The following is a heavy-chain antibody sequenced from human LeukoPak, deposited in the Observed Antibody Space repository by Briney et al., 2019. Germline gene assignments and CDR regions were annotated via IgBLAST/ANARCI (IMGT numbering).Heavy chain of an antibody. Sequence: SETLSLTCTVSGGSISSYYWSWIRQPPGKGQEWIGYIYYSGSTNYNPSLKSRVTISVDTSKNQFSLKLSSVTAADTAVYYCARVISLVVIDYWGQGTLVTVSS. J-gene: IGHJ4*02. D-gene: IGHD3-22*01. CDR1: GGSISSYY. CDR2: IYYSGST. V-gene: IGHV4-59*01. CDR3: ARVISLVVIDY.